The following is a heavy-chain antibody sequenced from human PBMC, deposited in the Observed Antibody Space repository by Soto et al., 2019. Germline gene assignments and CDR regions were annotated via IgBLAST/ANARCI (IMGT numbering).Heavy chain of an antibody. J-gene: IGHJ4*02. V-gene: IGHV4-59*01. CDR2: IYYSGST. D-gene: IGHD3-3*01. CDR3: ARDGDYHFWSGYFAY. Sequence: PSETLSLTCTVSGGSISSYYWSWIRQPPGKGLEWIGYIYYSGSTNYNPSLKSRVTISVDTSKNQFSLKLSSVTAADTAVYYCARDGDYHFWSGYFAYWGQGTLVTVSS. CDR1: GGSISSYY.